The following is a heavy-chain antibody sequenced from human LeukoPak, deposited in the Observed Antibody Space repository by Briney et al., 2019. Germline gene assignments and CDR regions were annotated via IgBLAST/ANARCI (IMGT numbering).Heavy chain of an antibody. CDR1: GGSITSYY. Sequence: SETLSLTCSVSGGSITSYYWNWIRQPAGKGLEWIGYIYYSGSTNYNPSLKSRVTISLDTSKNQFSLRLSSVTAADTAVYYCASAPWLTPTLHYFDYWGQGTLVTVSS. D-gene: IGHD4-23*01. CDR3: ASAPWLTPTLHYFDY. V-gene: IGHV4-59*01. CDR2: IYYSGST. J-gene: IGHJ4*02.